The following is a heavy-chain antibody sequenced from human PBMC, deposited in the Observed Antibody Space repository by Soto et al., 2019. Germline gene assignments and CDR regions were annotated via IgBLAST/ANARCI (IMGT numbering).Heavy chain of an antibody. J-gene: IGHJ6*02. D-gene: IGHD6-19*01. Sequence: PGGSLRLSCAASGFTFSSYSMHWVRQAPGKGLEWVAVIWYDGSNKYYADSVKGRFTISRDNSKNTLYLQMNSPRAEDTAVYYCARDLSSGWYVRRYYYYYGMDVWGQGTTVTVSS. V-gene: IGHV3-33*01. CDR1: GFTFSSYS. CDR2: IWYDGSNK. CDR3: ARDLSSGWYVRRYYYYYGMDV.